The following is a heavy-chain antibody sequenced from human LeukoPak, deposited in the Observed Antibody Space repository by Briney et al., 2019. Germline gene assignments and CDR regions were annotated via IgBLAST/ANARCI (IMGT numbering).Heavy chain of an antibody. CDR1: GFTFSSYA. D-gene: IGHD3-10*01. Sequence: GGSLRLSCAASGFTFSSYAMHWVRQAPGKGLEWVTFIRYDGNNKYYADSVKGRFTISRDGSKNTLFLQMNSLRAEDTAVYYCARDPLLYGSGSYYSDYWGQGTLVTVSS. CDR2: IRYDGNNK. J-gene: IGHJ4*02. V-gene: IGHV3-30*02. CDR3: ARDPLLYGSGSYYSDY.